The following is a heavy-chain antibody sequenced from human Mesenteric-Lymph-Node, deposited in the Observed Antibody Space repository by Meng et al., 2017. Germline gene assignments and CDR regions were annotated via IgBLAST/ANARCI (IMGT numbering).Heavy chain of an antibody. V-gene: IGHV3-21*01. CDR2: ISSSGNYI. Sequence: GESLKISCAASGFTFSSYTMNWVRQAPGKGLEWVSSISSSGNYIYYADSLKGRLTISRDNGKNSLYWQINSMRAEDTAVYYCGRVNSGWYVAYWGQGTLVTVSS. CDR1: GFTFSSYT. J-gene: IGHJ4*02. D-gene: IGHD6-19*01. CDR3: GRVNSGWYVAY.